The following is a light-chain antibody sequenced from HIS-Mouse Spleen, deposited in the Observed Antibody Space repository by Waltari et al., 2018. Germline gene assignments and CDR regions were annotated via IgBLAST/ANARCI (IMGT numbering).Light chain of an antibody. CDR3: SSYTSSSTLV. J-gene: IGLJ1*01. CDR1: SSDVGGYHY. V-gene: IGLV2-14*03. CDR2: DVS. Sequence: QSALTQPASVYGSPGQSITISCTGTSSDVGGYHYVAWYQQHPGKAPKLMIYDVSNRPSVVSNRFSGSKSGNTASLTISGLQAEDEADYYCSSYTSSSTLVFGTGTKVTVL.